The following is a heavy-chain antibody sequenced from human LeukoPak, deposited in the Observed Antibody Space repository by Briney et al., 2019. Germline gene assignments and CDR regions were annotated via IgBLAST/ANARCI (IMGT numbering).Heavy chain of an antibody. CDR2: ISYDGSNK. V-gene: IGHV3-30*18. J-gene: IGHJ4*02. CDR1: GFTFSSYG. Sequence: GRSLRLSCAASGFTFSSYGMHWVRQAPGKGLEWVAVISYDGSNKYYADSVKGRFTISRDNSKNTLYLQMNSLRAEDTAVYYCAKSSSFKPFDYWGQGTLVTVSS. D-gene: IGHD6-13*01. CDR3: AKSSSFKPFDY.